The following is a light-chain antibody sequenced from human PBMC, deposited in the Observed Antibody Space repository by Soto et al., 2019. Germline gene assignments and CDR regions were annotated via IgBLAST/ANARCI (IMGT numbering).Light chain of an antibody. CDR1: QSVSSSY. V-gene: IGKV3D-20*02. Sequence: IVLTQSPGTLSLTPGERATLSCRASQSVSSSYLAWYQQKPGQAPRLLIYDASNRATGIPARFSGSGSGTDFTLTISSLEPEDFAVYYCQQRSNWPPKITFGQGTRLEIK. CDR2: DAS. J-gene: IGKJ5*01. CDR3: QQRSNWPPKIT.